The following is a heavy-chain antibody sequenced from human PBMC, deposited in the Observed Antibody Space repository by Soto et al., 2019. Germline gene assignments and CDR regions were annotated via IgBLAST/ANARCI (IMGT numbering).Heavy chain of an antibody. CDR3: ARIESIARNWFDP. D-gene: IGHD6-13*01. CDR1: GYSFTNYW. J-gene: IGHJ5*02. CDR2: IDPVDSYT. Sequence: PGESLKISCKGSGYSFTNYWISWVRRMPGKGLEWMANIDPVDSYTIHSPSFQGHVTFSVDTSISTAYLQWSSLKASDTAMYYCARIESIARNWFDPWGQGTLVTVSS. V-gene: IGHV5-10-1*01.